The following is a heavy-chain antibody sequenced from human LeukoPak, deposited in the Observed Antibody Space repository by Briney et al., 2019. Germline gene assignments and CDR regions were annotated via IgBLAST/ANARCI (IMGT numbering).Heavy chain of an antibody. CDR2: IWHDGSYE. CDR1: IHTLIRYG. CDR3: AKDGVGATSLDC. J-gene: IGHJ4*02. V-gene: IGHV3-33*06. Sequence: GGSQRLSCAPSIHTLIRYGMLCGRGALGGGRECVEGIWHDGSYEYYADSVKGRFTISRDSSKNTLYLQMNSLRAEDTAVYYCAKDGVGATSLDCWGQGTLVTVSS. D-gene: IGHD1-26*01.